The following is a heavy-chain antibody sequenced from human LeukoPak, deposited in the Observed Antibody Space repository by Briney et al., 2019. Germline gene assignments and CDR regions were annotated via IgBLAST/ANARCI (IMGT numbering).Heavy chain of an antibody. CDR1: GGSFSSYY. D-gene: IGHD3-10*01. J-gene: IGHJ4*02. CDR3: DRGLFHSYYYGSGCYSKGLDY. CDR2: IYYSGST. V-gene: IGHV4-59*01. Sequence: ASETLSLTCTVSGGSFSSYYWSWIRQPPGKGLEWIGFIYYSGSTNYNPSLKSRVTISVDTSKNQFSRTLSSVTAADTAVYYWDRGLFHSYYYGSGCYSKGLDYWGQGTLVTVSS.